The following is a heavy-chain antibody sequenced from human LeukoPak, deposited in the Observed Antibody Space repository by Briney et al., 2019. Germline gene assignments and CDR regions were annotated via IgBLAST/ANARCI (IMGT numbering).Heavy chain of an antibody. J-gene: IGHJ4*02. CDR1: GGTFSSYA. V-gene: IGHV1-69*13. D-gene: IGHD5-24*01. Sequence: ASVKVSCKASGGTFSSYAISWVRQAPGHGLEWMGGIIPIFGTANYAQKFQGRVTITADESTSTAYMELSSLRSEDTAVYYCTRKRDGYNSVDFDYWGQGTLVTVSS. CDR3: TRKRDGYNSVDFDY. CDR2: IIPIFGTA.